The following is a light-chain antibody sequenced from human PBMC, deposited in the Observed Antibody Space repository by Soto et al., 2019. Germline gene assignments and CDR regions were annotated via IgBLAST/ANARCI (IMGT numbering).Light chain of an antibody. CDR1: QGITSW. V-gene: IGKV1-12*01. J-gene: IGKJ4*01. CDR3: QQTSSFPLT. CDR2: AAS. Sequence: DIQMTQSPSSVSASVGDRVTITCRASQGITSWLAWYQQKPGRAPKLLIYAASSLQSGVRSRFSGSVSGRDCTLTISSLQPEYFATYFCQQTSSFPLTVGGGTKVEIK.